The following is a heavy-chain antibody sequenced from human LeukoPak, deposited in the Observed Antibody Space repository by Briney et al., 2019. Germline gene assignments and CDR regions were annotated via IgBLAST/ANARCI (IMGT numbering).Heavy chain of an antibody. J-gene: IGHJ4*02. CDR3: ARYRVKVMTAMAYYFDY. V-gene: IGHV1-8*01. D-gene: IGHD2-21*02. Sequence: ASVKASCKASGYTFTNYDINWVRQAPGQGLEWMGWMNPNSGNTGYTQKLQGRITMTRNTSITTGYMELSSLRSDYTAVYYCARYRVKVMTAMAYYFDYWGQGTLVTVSS. CDR1: GYTFTNYD. CDR2: MNPNSGNT.